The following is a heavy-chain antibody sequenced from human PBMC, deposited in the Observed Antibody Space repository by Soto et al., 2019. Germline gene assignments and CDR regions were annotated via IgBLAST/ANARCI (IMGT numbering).Heavy chain of an antibody. CDR2: IGRDGTDI. CDR3: AKLPWEVAPS. D-gene: IGHD1-26*01. V-gene: IGHV3-74*03. J-gene: IGHJ5*02. Sequence: PGGSLRLWCAASGFTFGNFWRHWFRQAPGKGLEWVSHIGRDGTDIVYADSVKGRFIISRDNARNTVYLQMNSLEAEDTAVYYCAKLPWEVAPSWGQGTLVTVSS. CDR1: GFTFGNFW.